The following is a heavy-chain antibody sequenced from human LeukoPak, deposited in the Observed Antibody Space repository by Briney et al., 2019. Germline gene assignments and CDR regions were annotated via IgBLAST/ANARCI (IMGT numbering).Heavy chain of an antibody. J-gene: IGHJ4*02. CDR1: GFTFSSYS. Sequence: GGSLRLSCAASGFTFSSYSMNWVRQAPGKVLEWVSSISSNSRYRYYADSMRGRFTISRDNAKDSLYLQMNSLKPEDTAVYYCARVAEAAAFDSWGQGTLVTVSS. V-gene: IGHV3-21*06. CDR2: ISSNSRYR. D-gene: IGHD6-13*01. CDR3: ARVAEAAAFDS.